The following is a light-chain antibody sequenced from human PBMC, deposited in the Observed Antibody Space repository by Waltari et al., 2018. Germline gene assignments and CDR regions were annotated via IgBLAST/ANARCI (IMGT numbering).Light chain of an antibody. Sequence: EIVLTQSPATLSLSPGEGATLSCRASQNVGNYLAWYHQKPGQAPRLLIYDTSNRATGIPARFSGSGSGTDFTLTISGLEPEDFAVYDCQHRSNWPLNVGGGTKVEIK. J-gene: IGKJ4*01. V-gene: IGKV3-11*01. CDR3: QHRSNWPLN. CDR1: QNVGNY. CDR2: DTS.